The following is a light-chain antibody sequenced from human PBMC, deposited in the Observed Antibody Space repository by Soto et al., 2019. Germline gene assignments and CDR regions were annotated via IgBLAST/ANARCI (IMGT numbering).Light chain of an antibody. CDR3: SSNTVTTVV. J-gene: IGLJ2*01. CDR1: SSDVGGYNY. Sequence: QSALTQPASVSGSPGQSITISCTGTSSDVGGYNYVSWYQQYPGKAPKLMIYDVINRPSGVSNRFSGSRSGNTASLTISGLQAEDEADYYFSSNTVTTVVFGGGTKLTVL. CDR2: DVI. V-gene: IGLV2-14*01.